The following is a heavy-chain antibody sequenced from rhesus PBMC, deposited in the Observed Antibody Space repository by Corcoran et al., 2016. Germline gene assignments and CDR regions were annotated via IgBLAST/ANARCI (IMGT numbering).Heavy chain of an antibody. D-gene: IGHD5-24*01. CDR1: GYSLSSNY. CDR3: AREGFSGYSYAFDF. V-gene: IGHV4-147*01. J-gene: IGHJ3*01. Sequence: QVQLQESGPGLVKPSETLSLTCAVSGYSLSSNYWSWIRHPPGKGIEWIGFIYGSSGSTYYNPSLKSRVTMSTDTSKNQFSRKLSAVTAADTAVYYCAREGFSGYSYAFDFWGQGLRVTVSS. CDR2: IYGSSGST.